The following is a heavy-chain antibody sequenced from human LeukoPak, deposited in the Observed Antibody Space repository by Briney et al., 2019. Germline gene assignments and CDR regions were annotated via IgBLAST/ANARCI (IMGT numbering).Heavy chain of an antibody. CDR2: IYSGGST. V-gene: IGHV3-66*01. CDR1: GVTVSSNY. CDR3: AREIAAAGTSWYFDL. Sequence: PGGSLRLSCVVSGVTVSSNYMNWVRQAPGEGLEWVSVIYSGGSTYYADSVKGRFTISRDNSKNTLCLQMNSLRAEDTAVYYCAREIAAAGTSWYFDLWGRGTLVTVSS. D-gene: IGHD6-13*01. J-gene: IGHJ2*01.